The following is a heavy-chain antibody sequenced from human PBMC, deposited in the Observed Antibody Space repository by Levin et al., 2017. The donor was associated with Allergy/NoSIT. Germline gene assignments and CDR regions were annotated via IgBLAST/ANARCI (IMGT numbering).Heavy chain of an antibody. D-gene: IGHD1-14*01. Sequence: GESLKISCAASGLTARNNYMSWVRQAPGKGLEWVSIIYNGDTTYYADSVKGRFTISRDNSNTLYLHMISLRAEDSALYYCATPLDGTASRGRFDYWGQGALVTVSS. V-gene: IGHV3-66*01. CDR1: GLTARNNY. CDR2: IYNGDTT. J-gene: IGHJ4*02. CDR3: ATPLDGTASRGRFDY.